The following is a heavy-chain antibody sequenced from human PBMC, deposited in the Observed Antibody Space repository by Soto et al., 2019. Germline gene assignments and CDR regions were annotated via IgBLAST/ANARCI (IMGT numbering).Heavy chain of an antibody. V-gene: IGHV1-8*01. Sequence: QVQLVQSGAEVKKPGASVKVSCKASGYTFTSYDINWVRQATGQGLEWMGWMNPNSGNTGYAQKFQGRVTMTRNTSISTAYMELSSLRSEDTAVYYCARITMVRGVIEDYYYYYGMDVWGQGTTVTVSS. CDR2: MNPNSGNT. CDR3: ARITMVRGVIEDYYYYYGMDV. CDR1: GYTFTSYD. D-gene: IGHD3-10*01. J-gene: IGHJ6*02.